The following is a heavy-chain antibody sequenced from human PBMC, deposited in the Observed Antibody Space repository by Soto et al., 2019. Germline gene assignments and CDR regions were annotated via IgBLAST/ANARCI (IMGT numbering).Heavy chain of an antibody. J-gene: IGHJ4*02. CDR2: IYYSGSN. CDR1: GGSISSGGYY. V-gene: IGHV4-31*03. CDR3: ARDIPPTTVTTGRYFDY. D-gene: IGHD4-17*01. Sequence: QVQLQESGPGLVKPSQTLSLTCTVSGGSISSGGYYWSWIRQHPGKGRDWIGYIYYSGSNYYNTSLKSRVTISVDTSKNQFSLKLSSVTAADTAVYYCARDIPPTTVTTGRYFDYWGQGTLVTVSS.